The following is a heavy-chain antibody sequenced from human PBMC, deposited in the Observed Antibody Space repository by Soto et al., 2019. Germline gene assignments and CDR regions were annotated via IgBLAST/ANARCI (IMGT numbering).Heavy chain of an antibody. CDR1: GYTFTSFG. CDR2: ISAYNGDT. V-gene: IGHV1-18*04. CDR3: ARDQEYSTSGLYWFDL. D-gene: IGHD6-6*01. J-gene: IGHJ5*02. Sequence: VQLVQSGPEVKKPGASVQVSCKASGYTFTSFGITWVRQAPGQDLEWMGWISAYNGDTNYAPRLQGRVTMTTDTSTSTVYMEMKNLKSDDTAVYYCARDQEYSTSGLYWFDLWGQGTLVTVSS.